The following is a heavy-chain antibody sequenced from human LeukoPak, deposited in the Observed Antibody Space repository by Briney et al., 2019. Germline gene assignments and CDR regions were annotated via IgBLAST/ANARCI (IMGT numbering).Heavy chain of an antibody. CDR1: GGSFSGYY. CDR3: ARSVEGYCSGGSCHPFDY. CDR2: INHSGST. J-gene: IGHJ4*02. D-gene: IGHD2-15*01. V-gene: IGHV4-34*01. Sequence: SETLSLTCAVYGGSFSGYYWSWIRQPPGKGLEWIGEINHSGSTNYNPSLKSRVTISVDTSKNQFSLKLSSVTAADTAVYYCARSVEGYCSGGSCHPFDYWGQGTLVTVSS.